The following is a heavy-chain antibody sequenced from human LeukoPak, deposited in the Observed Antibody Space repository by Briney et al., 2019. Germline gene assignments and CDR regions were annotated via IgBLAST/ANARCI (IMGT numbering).Heavy chain of an antibody. J-gene: IGHJ5*02. CDR3: AREGGLSSRGSGNTQRPSLRNWFDP. CDR2: INHSGST. CDR1: GGSFSGYY. Sequence: PSETLSLTCAVYGGSFSGYYWSWIRQPPGKGLEWIGEINHSGSTNYNPSLKSRVTISVDTSKNQFSLKLSSVTAADTAVYYCAREGGLSSRGSGNTQRPSLRNWFDPWGQGTLVTVSS. D-gene: IGHD3-10*01. V-gene: IGHV4-34*01.